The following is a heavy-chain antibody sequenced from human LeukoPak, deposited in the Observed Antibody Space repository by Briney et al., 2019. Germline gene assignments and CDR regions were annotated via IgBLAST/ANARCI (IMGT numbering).Heavy chain of an antibody. Sequence: GGSLRLSCAASGFYFNIYSMHWVRQAPGKGLEWVSYISSTSRTIYYADSVKGRFTVSRDNDKNSLYLQMNSLRAEDTAVYYCARDRGGSYSAIDYWGQGTLVTVSS. V-gene: IGHV3-48*04. J-gene: IGHJ4*02. CDR1: GFYFNIYS. CDR3: ARDRGGSYSAIDY. D-gene: IGHD1-26*01. CDR2: ISSTSRTI.